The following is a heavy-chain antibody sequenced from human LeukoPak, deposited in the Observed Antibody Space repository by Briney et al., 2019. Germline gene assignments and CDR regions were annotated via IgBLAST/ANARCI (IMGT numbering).Heavy chain of an antibody. J-gene: IGHJ4*02. CDR1: GFTVSSNY. CDR2: ISSSSDTI. D-gene: IGHD3-10*01. CDR3: ARDHGGSGSFDS. V-gene: IGHV3-48*04. Sequence: PGGPLRLSCAASGFTVSSNYMSWVRQAPGKGLEWVSYISSSSDTIYYADSVKGRFTISRDNAKNSLFLQMNSLRVEDTATYYCARDHGGSGSFDSWGQGTLVTVSS.